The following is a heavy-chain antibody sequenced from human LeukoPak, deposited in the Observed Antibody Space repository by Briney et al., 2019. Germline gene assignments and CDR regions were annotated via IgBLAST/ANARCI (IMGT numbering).Heavy chain of an antibody. CDR2: ISGSGGST. J-gene: IGHJ4*02. D-gene: IGHD6-13*01. CDR3: AKGAAAGTFDY. V-gene: IGHV3-23*01. CDR1: GFTFSNYA. Sequence: GGSLRLSCAASGFTFSNYAIHWVRQAPGKGLEWVSAISGSGGSTYYADSVKGRFTISRDNSKNTLYLQMNSLRAEDTAVYYCAKGAAAGTFDYWGQGTLVTVSS.